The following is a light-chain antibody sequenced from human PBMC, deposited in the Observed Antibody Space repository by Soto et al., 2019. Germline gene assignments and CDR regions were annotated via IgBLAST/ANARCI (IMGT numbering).Light chain of an antibody. CDR3: QQYSSRST. V-gene: IGKV1-5*01. CDR1: QSISNW. Sequence: DIHMTQSPSTLPASVGDRVTITCRASQSISNWVARYQQKPGKAPNLLIYDASSLQSGVPSRFSGSGFGTEFTLTISSLQPGDFATYYCQQYSSRSTFGQGTKVDI. J-gene: IGKJ1*01. CDR2: DAS.